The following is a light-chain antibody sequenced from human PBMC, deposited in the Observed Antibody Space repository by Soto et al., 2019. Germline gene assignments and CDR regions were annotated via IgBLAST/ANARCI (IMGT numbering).Light chain of an antibody. J-gene: IGKJ3*01. CDR3: QQRSNWPFT. V-gene: IGKV3-11*01. CDR1: QSVSIY. CDR2: DAS. Sequence: EIVLTQSPATLSLSPGDRATLSCRASQSVSIYLAWYQQKPGQPPRLLIYDASNRATGVPARFSGSGSGTDFTLTISSLEPEDFAVYYCQQRSNWPFTFGPGTKLDIK.